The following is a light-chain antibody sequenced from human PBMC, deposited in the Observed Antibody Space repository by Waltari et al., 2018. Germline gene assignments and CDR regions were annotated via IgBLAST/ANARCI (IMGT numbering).Light chain of an antibody. CDR2: GAY. V-gene: IGKV3-20*01. J-gene: IGKJ2*01. Sequence: EIVLTQSPSTLSLSAGDTATLSCRASQSLSVAYLAWYQHRSGQAHRLLIYGAYYRATGIPDRFSGSGSGTDFTLTITRLEPDDFAVYYCQQYDTSPGTFGQGTNLEI. CDR1: QSLSVAY. CDR3: QQYDTSPGT.